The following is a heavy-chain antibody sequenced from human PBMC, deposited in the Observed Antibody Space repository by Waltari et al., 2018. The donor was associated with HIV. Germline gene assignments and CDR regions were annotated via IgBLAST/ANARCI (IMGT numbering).Heavy chain of an antibody. J-gene: IGHJ2*01. CDR2: CIPILGTA. D-gene: IGHD6-6*01. Sequence: QAQLVQSGAEVKKPGSSETVSCKASGGIFSSYAISWVRPAPAQGLEWIGGCIPILGTANYAQKFQGRVTITADESTSTAYMGLSSLISEDTAVYYCAGEADSSSVYFDRWGRGTLVTVSS. V-gene: IGHV1-69*01. CDR3: AGEADSSSVYFDR. CDR1: GGIFSSYA.